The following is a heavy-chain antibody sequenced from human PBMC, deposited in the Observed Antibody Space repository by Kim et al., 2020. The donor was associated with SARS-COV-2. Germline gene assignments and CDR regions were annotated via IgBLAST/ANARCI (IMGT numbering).Heavy chain of an antibody. CDR3: ARGNTISHFYYYYCGMDV. CDR2: INHSGST. J-gene: IGHJ6*04. V-gene: IGHV4-34*01. CDR1: GGSFSGYY. Sequence: SETLSLTCAVYGGSFSGYYWSWIRQPPGKGLEWIGEINHSGSTNYNPSLKSRVTISVDTSKNQFSLKLSSVTAADTAVYYCARGNTISHFYYYYCGMDVWGEGTTVTASS. D-gene: IGHD3-9*01.